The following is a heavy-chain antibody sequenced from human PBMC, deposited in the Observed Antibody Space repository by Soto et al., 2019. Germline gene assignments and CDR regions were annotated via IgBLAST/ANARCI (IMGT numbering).Heavy chain of an antibody. Sequence: QVQLVQSGAEVKKPGSSVKVSCKASGGTFSSYAISWVRQAPGQGLEWMGGIIPIFGTANYAQKFQGRVTITADESTSTAYMELSSLRSEDTAVYYCARELIHFPKYCSSTSCYHYYYYGMDVWGHGTTVTVSS. CDR2: IIPIFGTA. CDR1: GGTFSSYA. CDR3: ARELIHFPKYCSSTSCYHYYYYGMDV. V-gene: IGHV1-69*01. J-gene: IGHJ6*02. D-gene: IGHD2-2*01.